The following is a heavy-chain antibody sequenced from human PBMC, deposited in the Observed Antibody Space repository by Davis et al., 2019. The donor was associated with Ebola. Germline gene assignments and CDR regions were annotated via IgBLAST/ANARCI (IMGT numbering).Heavy chain of an antibody. CDR2: IYYSGST. V-gene: IGHV4-39*07. CDR1: GGSISSSSYY. J-gene: IGHJ4*02. CDR3: TRSGSEEY. Sequence: MPSETLSLTCTVSGGSISSSSYYWGWIRQPPGKGLEWIGSIYYSGSTYYNPSLKSRVTISVDTSKNQFSLKLSSVTAADTAVYYCTRSGSEEYWGQGTLVTVSS. D-gene: IGHD1-26*01.